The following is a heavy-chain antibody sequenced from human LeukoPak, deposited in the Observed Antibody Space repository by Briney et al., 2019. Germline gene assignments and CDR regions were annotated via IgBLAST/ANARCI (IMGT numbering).Heavy chain of an antibody. D-gene: IGHD1-26*01. V-gene: IGHV4-59*01. J-gene: IGHJ4*02. CDR2: IYYSGST. Sequence: SETLSLTCTVSGGSISSYYWSWIRQPPGKGLEWIGYIYYSGSTNYNPSLKSRVTISIDTSRNQFSLKLNSVTAADTAVYYCARWDSGSYFLDYWGQGTLVTVSS. CDR1: GGSISSYY. CDR3: ARWDSGSYFLDY.